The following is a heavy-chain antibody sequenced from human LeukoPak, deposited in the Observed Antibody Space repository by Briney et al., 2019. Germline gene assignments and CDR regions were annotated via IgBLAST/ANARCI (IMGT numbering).Heavy chain of an antibody. J-gene: IGHJ4*02. CDR1: GFIFNSFG. V-gene: IGHV3-30*03. Sequence: QSGGSLRLSCTASGFIFNSFGMHWVRQAPGKGLEWVAVISYDGNNKHYTDSVKGRFTISRDNAKNSLYLQMNSLRAEDTAVYYCARVDLEMATIDYWGQGTLVTVSS. CDR2: ISYDGNNK. CDR3: ARVDLEMATIDY. D-gene: IGHD5-24*01.